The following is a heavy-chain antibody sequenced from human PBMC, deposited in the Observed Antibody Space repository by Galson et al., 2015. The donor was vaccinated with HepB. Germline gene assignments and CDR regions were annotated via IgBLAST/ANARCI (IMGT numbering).Heavy chain of an antibody. D-gene: IGHD4-17*01. CDR1: GYTLTELS. J-gene: IGHJ4*02. V-gene: IGHV1-24*01. CDR2: FDPEDGET. Sequence: SVKVSCKVSGYTLTELSMHWVRQAPGKGLEWMGGFDPEDGETIYAQKFQGRVTMTEDTSTDTAYMELSSLRSEDTAVYYCATGTDAFPYGDYGWGFDYWGQGTLVTVSS. CDR3: ATGTDAFPYGDYGWGFDY.